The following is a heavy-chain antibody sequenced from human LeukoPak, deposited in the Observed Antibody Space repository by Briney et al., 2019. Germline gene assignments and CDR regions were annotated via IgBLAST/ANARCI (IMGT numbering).Heavy chain of an antibody. CDR1: GFTFSSYS. CDR2: ISSSSSYI. J-gene: IGHJ4*02. D-gene: IGHD6-6*01. Sequence: KSGGSLRLSCAASGFTFSSYSMNWVRQAPGKGLEWVSSISSSSSYIYYADSVKGRFTISRDNAKNSLYLQMNSLRAEDTAVYYCARDQLREYSSSSRDYWGQGTLVTVSS. CDR3: ARDQLREYSSSSRDY. V-gene: IGHV3-21*01.